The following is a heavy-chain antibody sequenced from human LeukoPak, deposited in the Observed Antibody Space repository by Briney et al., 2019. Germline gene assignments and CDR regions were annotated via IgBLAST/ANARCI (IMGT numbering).Heavy chain of an antibody. J-gene: IGHJ4*01. CDR3: ARDRLGDLDY. CDR1: GGSISSGSYY. Sequence: SQTLSLTCTVSGGSISSGSYYWSWIRQPAGKGLEWIGRIYTSGSTNYNPSLKSRVTISVDTSKNQFSLKLSSVTAADTAVYYCARDRLGDLDYWGHGTLVTVSS. V-gene: IGHV4-61*02. D-gene: IGHD3-16*01. CDR2: IYTSGST.